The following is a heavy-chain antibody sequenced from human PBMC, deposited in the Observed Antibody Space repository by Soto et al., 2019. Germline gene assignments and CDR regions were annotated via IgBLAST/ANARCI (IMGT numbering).Heavy chain of an antibody. J-gene: IGHJ6*02. CDR2: TYYRSKWYN. CDR3: ARDVGAYSSGWSGRYYDYGMDV. CDR1: GDSVSSNSAA. Sequence: LSLTCDISGDSVSSNSAAWNWIRQCPSRGLEWLGRTYYRSKWYNDYAVSVKSRITINPDTSKNQFSLQLNSVTPEDTAVYYCARDVGAYSSGWSGRYYDYGMDVWGQGTKVTVS. V-gene: IGHV6-1*01. D-gene: IGHD6-19*01.